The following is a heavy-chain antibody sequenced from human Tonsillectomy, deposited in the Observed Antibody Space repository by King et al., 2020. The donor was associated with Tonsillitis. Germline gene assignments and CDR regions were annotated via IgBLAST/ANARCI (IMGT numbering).Heavy chain of an antibody. CDR1: GFTFSSFG. V-gene: IGHV3-30*18. CDR3: AKRRGAMVRGPFDY. CDR2: ISYDGSNK. D-gene: IGHD3-10*01. J-gene: IGHJ4*02. Sequence: VQLVESGGGVVQPGRSLRLSCAASGFTFSSFGMHWVRQAPGKGLEWVAVISYDGSNKDYADSVKGRFTISRDNSKNTMYLQMNSLGAEETAVYYCAKRRGAMVRGPFDYWGQGTLVTVSS.